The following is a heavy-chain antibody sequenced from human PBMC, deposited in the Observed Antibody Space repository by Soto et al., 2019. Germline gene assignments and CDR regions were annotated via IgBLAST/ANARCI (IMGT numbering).Heavy chain of an antibody. CDR1: GFTFRNYW. J-gene: IGHJ3*01. Sequence: GGALRLSCAASGFTFRNYWMSWVRQAPGMGLEWVANIKSDGSDEYYVDSVKGRFTISRDNTKNSLSLQMNSLRAEDTAVYYCARDRYSSSLFDFWGQGTMVTVSS. CDR3: ARDRYSSSLFDF. D-gene: IGHD6-13*01. CDR2: IKSDGSDE. V-gene: IGHV3-7*03.